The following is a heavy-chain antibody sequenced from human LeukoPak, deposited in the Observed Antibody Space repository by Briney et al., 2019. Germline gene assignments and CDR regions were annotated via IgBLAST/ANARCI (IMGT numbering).Heavy chain of an antibody. J-gene: IGHJ6*03. CDR2: IRYDGANK. CDR3: AKDAWDCSNGRCPSYFYYMDV. D-gene: IGHD2-8*01. CDR1: GFTFSNYG. Sequence: GGSLRLSCAASGFTFSNYGMHWARRGPGKGLEWVSFIRYDGANKYYADSVKGRFTISRDNAKNMLYLQMNSLRAEAAAVYYGAKDAWDCSNGRCPSYFYYMDVWGKGTTVTVSS. V-gene: IGHV3-30*02.